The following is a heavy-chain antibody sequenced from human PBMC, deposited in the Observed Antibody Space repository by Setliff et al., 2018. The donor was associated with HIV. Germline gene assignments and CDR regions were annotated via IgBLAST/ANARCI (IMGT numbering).Heavy chain of an antibody. CDR3: ARDRGAAMVRGVIDY. CDR2: ISSSSSYI. Sequence: PGGSLRLSCAASGFTFSSYEMNWVRQAPGKGLEWVSSISSSSSYIYYADSVKGRFTISRDNAKNSLYLQMNSLRAEDTAVYYCARDRGAAMVRGVIDYWGQGTLVTVSS. D-gene: IGHD3-10*01. CDR1: GFTFSSYE. J-gene: IGHJ4*02. V-gene: IGHV3-21*01.